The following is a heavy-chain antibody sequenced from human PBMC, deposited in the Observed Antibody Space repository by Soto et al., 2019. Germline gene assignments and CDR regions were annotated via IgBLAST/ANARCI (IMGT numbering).Heavy chain of an antibody. Sequence: SETLSLTCTVSGGSISSYYWSWIRQPPGKGLEWIGYIYYSGSTNYNPSLKSRVTISVDTSKNQFSLKLSSVTAADTAVYYCAREIRGGWFDPWGQGTLVTVSS. D-gene: IGHD3-10*01. CDR1: GGSISSYY. CDR2: IYYSGST. J-gene: IGHJ5*02. V-gene: IGHV4-59*01. CDR3: AREIRGGWFDP.